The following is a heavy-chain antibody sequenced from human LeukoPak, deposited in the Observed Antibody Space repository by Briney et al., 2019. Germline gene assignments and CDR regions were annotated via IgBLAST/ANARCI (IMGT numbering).Heavy chain of an antibody. CDR1: GFTFSSYW. CDR2: IKKDGSAK. D-gene: IGHD6-13*01. CDR3: ARQQGAALFDY. V-gene: IGHV3-7*03. J-gene: IGHJ4*02. Sequence: QPGGSLRLSCAAPGFTFSSYWMSWVRQAPGKGLEWVANIKKDGSAKYYVDSVKGRFTISRENAKNSLYLQISSLRAQDTAVEYWARQQGAALFDYWGQGTLVTVSS.